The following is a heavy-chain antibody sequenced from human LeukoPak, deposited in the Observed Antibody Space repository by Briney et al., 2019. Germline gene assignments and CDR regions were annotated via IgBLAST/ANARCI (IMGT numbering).Heavy chain of an antibody. CDR2: INYRGAV. CDR3: ARVTKYDNSRNNYYMDV. Sequence: SETLSLTRTVSDGSTTGTRYYWGWFRQTPGKGPEWIGNINYRGAVYYNPSLRSRATISLDTSKNQFPLRPTSVTAADTAVYFCARVTKYDNSRNNYYMDVWGKGTTVTVSS. J-gene: IGHJ6*03. D-gene: IGHD4-17*01. V-gene: IGHV4-39*06. CDR1: DGSTTGTRYY.